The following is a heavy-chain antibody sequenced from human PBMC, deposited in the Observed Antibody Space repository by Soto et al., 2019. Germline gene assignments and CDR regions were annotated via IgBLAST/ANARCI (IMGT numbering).Heavy chain of an antibody. D-gene: IGHD6-19*01. CDR1: GDSISNSRW. Sequence: QVQLQASGPGLVKPSGTLSLTCAVSGDSISNSRWWTWVRQPPGKGLEWIGDIFHSGDPNYNPSRKSQVFISVVKSQNPFSLKVSSVTAADTAVYYCAYSTGWYRHDVWGQGTLVTVSS. CDR2: IFHSGDP. J-gene: IGHJ3*01. V-gene: IGHV4-4*02. CDR3: AYSTGWYRHDV.